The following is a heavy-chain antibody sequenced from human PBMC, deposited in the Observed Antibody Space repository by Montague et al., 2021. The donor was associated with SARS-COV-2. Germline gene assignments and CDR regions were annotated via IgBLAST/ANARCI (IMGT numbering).Heavy chain of an antibody. CDR3: ARGCLSYFGAGSHCYGMDV. CDR2: ISDSGST. CDR1: GTSITSYY. J-gene: IGHJ6*02. Sequence: ESLSLVCSVSGTSITSYYWNWIRQPPGKGLEWIGYISDSGSTNYSPSLKSRVTMSVDTSKNQMSLKLTSVTAADTAVYYCARGCLSYFGAGSHCYGMDVWGQGTTVTVSS. D-gene: IGHD3-10*01. V-gene: IGHV4-59*01.